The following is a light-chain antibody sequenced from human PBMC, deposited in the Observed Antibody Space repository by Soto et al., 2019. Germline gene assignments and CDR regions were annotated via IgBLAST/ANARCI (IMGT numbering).Light chain of an antibody. J-gene: IGLJ1*01. CDR3: AAWDDSLNGYV. Sequence: QSVLTQPPSASGTPGQRVTISCSGSNSNIGSNIVNWYQQVPGTAPKLFIYSNNQRPSGVPDRFSGSKSGTSASLAISGLQSEDEADYYCAAWDDSLNGYVFGTGTKLTVL. CDR2: SNN. V-gene: IGLV1-44*01. CDR1: NSNIGSNI.